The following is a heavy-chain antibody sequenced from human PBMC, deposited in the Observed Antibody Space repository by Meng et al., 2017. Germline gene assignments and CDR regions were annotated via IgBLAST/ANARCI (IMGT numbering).Heavy chain of an antibody. J-gene: IGHJ6*02. V-gene: IGHV1-2*02. CDR2: INPNSGGT. Sequence: ASVKVSCKASGYTFTGYYMHWVRQAPGQGLEWMGWINPNSGGTNYAQKFQGRVTMTRDTSISTAYMELSRLRSDDTAVYYCARELTGDPMHHYYYGMDVWGQGTTVTVSS. CDR1: GYTFTGYY. D-gene: IGHD7-27*01. CDR3: ARELTGDPMHHYYYGMDV.